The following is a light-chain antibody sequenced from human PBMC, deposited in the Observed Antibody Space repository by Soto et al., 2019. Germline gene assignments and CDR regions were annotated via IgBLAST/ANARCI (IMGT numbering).Light chain of an antibody. CDR1: QSIRDW. CDR2: RAS. CDR3: QQYDSYAWT. V-gene: IGKV1-5*03. J-gene: IGKJ1*01. Sequence: DILMTRSPSTLSASVGDRVTITCRASQSIRDWLAWYQQIPGKAPKLLIYRASNLESGVPSRFSGSGSGTEFTLTISSLQPDDFATYYCQQYDSYAWTFGQGTKVEIK.